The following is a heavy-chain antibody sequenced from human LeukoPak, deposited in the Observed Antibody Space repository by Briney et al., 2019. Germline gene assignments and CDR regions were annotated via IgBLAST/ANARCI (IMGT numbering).Heavy chain of an antibody. CDR2: IYHSGST. CDR3: ASVYNWDDVVAFDI. Sequence: KPSETLSLTCAVSGYSISSGYYWGWIRQPPGKGLEGIGSIYHSGSTYYNPSLKSRVTISVDTSKNQCSLKLSSVTAADTAVYYCASVYNWDDVVAFDIWGQGTMVTVSS. CDR1: GYSISSGYY. V-gene: IGHV4-38-2*01. D-gene: IGHD1-1*01. J-gene: IGHJ3*02.